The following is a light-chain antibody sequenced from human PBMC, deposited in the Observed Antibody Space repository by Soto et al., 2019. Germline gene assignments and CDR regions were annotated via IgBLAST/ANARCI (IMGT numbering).Light chain of an antibody. Sequence: EIVLTQSPGTLSLSPGERATLSCRASQSLSSSYLAWYQQKPGQAPRLLIYGASSRATGIPDRFSGSGSGTDFILTISRLEPEDFAVYYCQQYDTSPPLTFGQGTKVEI. CDR1: QSLSSSY. CDR3: QQYDTSPPLT. CDR2: GAS. J-gene: IGKJ1*01. V-gene: IGKV3-20*01.